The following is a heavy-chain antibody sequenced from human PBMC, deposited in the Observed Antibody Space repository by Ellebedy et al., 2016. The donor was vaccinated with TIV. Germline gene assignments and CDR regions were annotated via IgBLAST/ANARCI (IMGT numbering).Heavy chain of an antibody. CDR1: GFTFGSYG. CDR3: ASSRYHYYLGNTIFAY. CDR2: IWYDGSNE. J-gene: IGHJ4*02. D-gene: IGHD3-10*01. V-gene: IGHV3-33*01. Sequence: GESLKISCAASGFTFGSYGMHWVRQAPGKGLECMALIWYDGSNEYYADSVEGRFIISRDNSKKTLYLQMNSLRAEDTAVYYCASSRYHYYLGNTIFAYWGQGALVTVSS.